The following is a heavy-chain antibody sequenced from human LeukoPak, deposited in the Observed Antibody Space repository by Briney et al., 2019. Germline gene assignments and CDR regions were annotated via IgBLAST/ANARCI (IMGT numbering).Heavy chain of an antibody. V-gene: IGHV4-34*01. Sequence: SETLSFTCAVYGGSFSGYYWSWIRQPPGKGLEWIGEINHSGSTNYNPSLKSRVTISVDTSKNQFSLKLSSVTAADTAVYYCASFTVRHVSDYWGQGTLVTVSS. CDR1: GGSFSGYY. J-gene: IGHJ4*02. CDR3: ASFTVRHVSDY. D-gene: IGHD3-10*01. CDR2: INHSGST.